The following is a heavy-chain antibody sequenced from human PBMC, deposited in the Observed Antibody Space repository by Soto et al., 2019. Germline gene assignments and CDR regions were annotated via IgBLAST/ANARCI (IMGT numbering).Heavy chain of an antibody. CDR2: VYYSGRT. Sequence: SETLSLTCTVSGGSISTNNQYWGWIRQPPGKGLEWIGSVYYSGRTYYNPSLKSRVTISVDTSKNQFSLKVSSVTAADSGVYYCATRPEFGVYYHYMDVWGKGTSVTVSS. CDR3: ATRPEFGVYYHYMDV. J-gene: IGHJ6*03. D-gene: IGHD3-10*01. CDR1: GGSISTNNQY. V-gene: IGHV4-39*01.